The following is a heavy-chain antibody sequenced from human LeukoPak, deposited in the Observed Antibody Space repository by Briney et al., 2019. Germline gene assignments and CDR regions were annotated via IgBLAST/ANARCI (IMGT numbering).Heavy chain of an antibody. Sequence: SQTLSLTCTVSGGSISSGGYYWSWIRQHPGKGLEWIGYIYYSGSTYYNPSLKSRVTISVDTSKHQFSLKLTSVTAADTAVYYCARREWSKYYFDYWGQGTLVTVSS. V-gene: IGHV4-31*03. J-gene: IGHJ4*02. D-gene: IGHD3-3*01. CDR1: GGSISSGGYY. CDR2: IYYSGST. CDR3: ARREWSKYYFDY.